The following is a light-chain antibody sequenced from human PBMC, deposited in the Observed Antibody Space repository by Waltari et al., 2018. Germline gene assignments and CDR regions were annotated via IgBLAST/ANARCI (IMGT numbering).Light chain of an antibody. CDR3: QQYNEWPYT. CDR2: VTS. V-gene: IGKV3D-15*01. J-gene: IGKJ2*01. Sequence: ETIMTQSLPILPVSPGATATLPCRASKSVGNNVAWFQQTPGQAPRLLIYVTSSRSTNLPGRFFGAGAGTDFTLTISGLQSEDFGVYYCQQYNEWPYTFGQGTKVDLK. CDR1: KSVGNN.